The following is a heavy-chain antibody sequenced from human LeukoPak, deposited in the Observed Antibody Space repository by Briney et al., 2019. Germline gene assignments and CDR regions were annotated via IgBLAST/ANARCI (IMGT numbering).Heavy chain of an antibody. CDR2: IYYSGST. D-gene: IGHD3-10*01. Sequence: SETLSLTCTVSGGSISSYYWSWIRQPPGKGLEWIGYIYYSGSTNYNPSLKSRVTISVDTSKNQFSLKLSSVTAADTAVYYCAGTVLSWGSGIYWFDPWGQGTLVTDSS. CDR1: GGSISSYY. CDR3: AGTVLSWGSGIYWFDP. J-gene: IGHJ5*02. V-gene: IGHV4-59*01.